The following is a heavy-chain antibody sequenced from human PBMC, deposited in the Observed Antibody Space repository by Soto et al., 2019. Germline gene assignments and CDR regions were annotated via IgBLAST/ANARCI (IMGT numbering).Heavy chain of an antibody. CDR2: IYYSGST. CDR1: AGSISSGDYY. J-gene: IGHJ6*02. V-gene: IGHV4-31*03. CDR3: ARVSYSSYPRYYDYGMDV. Sequence: QVQLQESGPGLVKPSQTLSLTCTVSAGSISSGDYYWSWIRQHPGKGLEWIGHIYYSGSTYYNPSLKSRVTISVDTSKNQFSLKLSSVTAADTAVYYCARVSYSSYPRYYDYGMDVWGQGTTVTVSS. D-gene: IGHD6-6*01.